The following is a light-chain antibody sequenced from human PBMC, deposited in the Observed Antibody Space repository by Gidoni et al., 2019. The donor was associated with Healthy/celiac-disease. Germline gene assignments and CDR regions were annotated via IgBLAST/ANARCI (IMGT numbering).Light chain of an antibody. CDR2: KDS. J-gene: IGLJ2*01. V-gene: IGLV3-25*03. CDR1: ALPKQY. CDR3: QSADSIVV. Sequence: SYELTQTPSVPVSPGQTARITCSGDALPKQYAYWYQQKPGQAPVLVIYKDSERPSGIPERFSGSSSGTTVTLTISGVQAEDEADYYCQSADSIVVFGGGTKLTVL.